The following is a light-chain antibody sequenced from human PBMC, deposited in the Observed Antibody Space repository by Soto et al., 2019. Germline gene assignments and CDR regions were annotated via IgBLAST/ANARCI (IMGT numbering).Light chain of an antibody. Sequence: EIVMTQSPATLSVSPGERATLSCRASQSVGSDLAWYQQKPGQAPRLLIYGASSRATGIPDRFSGSGSGTDFTLTISSLQPEDFATYFCQHGYSTPLTFGGGTKVDIK. V-gene: IGKV3D-15*01. CDR1: QSVGSD. CDR2: GAS. CDR3: QHGYSTPLT. J-gene: IGKJ4*01.